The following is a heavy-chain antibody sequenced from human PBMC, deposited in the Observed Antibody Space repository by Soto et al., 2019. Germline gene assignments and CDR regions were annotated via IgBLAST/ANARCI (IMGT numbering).Heavy chain of an antibody. CDR3: ARRYSGLLDY. D-gene: IGHD2-15*01. Sequence: GGSLRLSCAASGFTFSSYAMHWVRQAPGKGLEWVAVISYDGSNKYYADSVKGRFTISRDNSKNTLYLQMNSLRAEDTAVYYCARRYSGLLDYWGQGTLVTVSS. J-gene: IGHJ4*02. CDR1: GFTFSSYA. CDR2: ISYDGSNK. V-gene: IGHV3-30-3*01.